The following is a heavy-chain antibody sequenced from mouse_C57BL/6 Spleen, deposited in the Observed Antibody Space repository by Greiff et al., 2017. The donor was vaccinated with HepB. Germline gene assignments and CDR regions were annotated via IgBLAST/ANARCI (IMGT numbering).Heavy chain of an antibody. D-gene: IGHD2-5*01. CDR3: ARDGGSNYVGGYFDV. J-gene: IGHJ1*03. Sequence: EVNVVESEGGLVQPGSSMKLSCTASGFTFSDYYMAWVRQVPEKGLEWVANINYDGSSTYYLDSLKSRFIISRDNAKNILYLQMSSLKSEDTATYYCARDGGSNYVGGYFDVWGTGTTVTVSS. CDR2: INYDGSST. V-gene: IGHV5-16*01. CDR1: GFTFSDYY.